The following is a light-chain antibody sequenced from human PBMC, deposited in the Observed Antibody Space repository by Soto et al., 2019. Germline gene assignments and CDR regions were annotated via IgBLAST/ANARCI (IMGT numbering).Light chain of an antibody. CDR2: EAS. V-gene: IGKV1-33*01. CDR1: QDISNY. Sequence: DIQMTQSPSSLSASVGDRVTITCQASQDISNYLHWYQQKPGKAPKLLIYEASILETGVPSRFSGSGSGTDFTFTISNLQPEDIATYYCQQYDNLITFGQGTRLEIK. CDR3: QQYDNLIT. J-gene: IGKJ5*01.